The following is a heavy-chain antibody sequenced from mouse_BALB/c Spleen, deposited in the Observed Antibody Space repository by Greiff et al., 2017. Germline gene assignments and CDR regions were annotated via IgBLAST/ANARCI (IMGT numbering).Heavy chain of an antibody. Sequence: EVQLVESGGGLVQPGGSRKLSCAASGFTFSSFGMHWVRQAPEKGLEWVAYISSGSSTIYYADTVKGRFTISRDNPKNTLFLQMTSLRSEDTAMYYCAREGYDYDAAWFAYWGQGTLVTVSA. CDR3: AREGYDYDAAWFAY. CDR1: GFTFSSFG. CDR2: ISSGSSTI. D-gene: IGHD2-4*01. J-gene: IGHJ3*01. V-gene: IGHV5-17*02.